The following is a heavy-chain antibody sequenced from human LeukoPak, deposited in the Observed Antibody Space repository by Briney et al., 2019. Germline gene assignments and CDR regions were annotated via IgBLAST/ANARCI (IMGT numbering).Heavy chain of an antibody. Sequence: GTLRLSSAASGFTPDVYAMHCVRDAPRKSVEWVSLIRGDGGSTYYTDSVKGGLPISRDNRKNTLYLHINSLRTETTALYYGAAYVILTGSCGYWGRGTVVSVPS. J-gene: IGHJ4*02. CDR2: IRGDGGST. D-gene: IGHD3-9*01. CDR3: AAYVILTGSCGY. V-gene: IGHV3-43*02. CDR1: GFTPDVYA.